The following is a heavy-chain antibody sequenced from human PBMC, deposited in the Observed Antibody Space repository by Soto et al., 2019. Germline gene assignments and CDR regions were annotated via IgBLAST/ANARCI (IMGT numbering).Heavy chain of an antibody. J-gene: IGHJ6*02. Sequence: GGSLRLSCAASGFTFISYAMHWVRQAPGKGLEWVAVISYDGSNKYYADSVKGRFTISRDNSKNTLYLQMNSLRAEDTAVYYCARSHFASVAGTGFYYYYYGMDVWGQGTTVTVSS. CDR1: GFTFISYA. CDR3: ARSHFASVAGTGFYYYYYGMDV. CDR2: ISYDGSNK. V-gene: IGHV3-30-3*01. D-gene: IGHD6-19*01.